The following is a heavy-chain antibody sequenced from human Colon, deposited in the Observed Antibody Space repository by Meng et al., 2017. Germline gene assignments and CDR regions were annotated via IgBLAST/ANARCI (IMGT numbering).Heavy chain of an antibody. CDR1: GGSITTNSY. D-gene: IGHD4-23*01. V-gene: IGHV4-4*02. Sequence: QAPLRVSGPGLVKPSGTLSRTCAVSGGSITTNSYWSWVRQSPEKGLEWIGQIDHRGDTYYNPSLKSRVTMSVDRSKSQVSLQLTSVTAADTAVYYCARHGGYYQDYWGQGTLVTVSS. CDR3: ARHGGYYQDY. CDR2: IDHRGDT. J-gene: IGHJ4*02.